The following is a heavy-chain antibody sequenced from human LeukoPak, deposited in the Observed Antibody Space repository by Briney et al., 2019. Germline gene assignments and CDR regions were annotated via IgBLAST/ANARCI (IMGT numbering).Heavy chain of an antibody. V-gene: IGHV3-7*01. CDR2: IKQDGSEK. J-gene: IGHJ6*03. Sequence: GGSLRLSCAASGFTFSGYWMSWVRQAPGKGLEWVANIKQDGSEKYYVDSVKGRFTISRDNAKNSLYPQMNSLRAEDTAVYYCARGSVATRTYYYYMDVWGKGTTVTISS. CDR1: GFTFSGYW. CDR3: ARGSVATRTYYYYMDV. D-gene: IGHD5-12*01.